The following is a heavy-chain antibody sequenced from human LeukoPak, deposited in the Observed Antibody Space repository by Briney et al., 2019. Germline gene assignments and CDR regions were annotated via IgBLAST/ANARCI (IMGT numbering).Heavy chain of an antibody. CDR2: MNPNSGNT. D-gene: IGHD3-3*01. CDR3: ARGNLEWLLFNPLFGMDV. CDR1: GYTFTSYD. Sequence: ASVTVSCKASGYTFTSYDINWVRQATGQGLEWMGWMNPNSGNTGYAQKFQGRVTMTRNTSISTAYMELSSLRSEDTAVYYCARGNLEWLLFNPLFGMDVWGQGTTVTVSS. J-gene: IGHJ6*02. V-gene: IGHV1-8*01.